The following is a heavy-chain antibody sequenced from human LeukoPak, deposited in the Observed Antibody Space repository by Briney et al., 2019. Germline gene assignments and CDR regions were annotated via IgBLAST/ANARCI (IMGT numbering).Heavy chain of an antibody. D-gene: IGHD3-10*01. V-gene: IGHV4-4*09. CDR1: GASISSYY. CDR2: MYPSGST. J-gene: IGHJ2*01. Sequence: PSETLSLTCTVSGASISSYYWSWVRQPPGKGLEWIGLMYPSGSTTYNPSLKSRVSISVNTSKNRVSLTVSSVAAADTAMYYCARLAIRSTWYFDLWGRGTLVSVSS. CDR3: ARLAIRSTWYFDL.